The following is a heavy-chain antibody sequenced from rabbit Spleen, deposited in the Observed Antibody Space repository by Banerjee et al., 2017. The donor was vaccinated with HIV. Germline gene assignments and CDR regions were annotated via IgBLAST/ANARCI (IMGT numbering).Heavy chain of an antibody. D-gene: IGHD6-1*01. CDR2: IWNGDGST. V-gene: IGHV1S47*01. J-gene: IGHJ4*01. CDR1: GFDFSSYG. Sequence: QEQLVESGGGLVQPGGSLKLSCKASGFDFSSYGVSWVRQAPGKGLEWIACIWNGDGSTYYASWVNGRFTISRSTSLATVTLQMTSLTAADTATYFCARDEVYAGYAGFGYATLHDFNLWGPGTLVT. CDR3: ARDEVYAGYAGFGYATLHDFNL.